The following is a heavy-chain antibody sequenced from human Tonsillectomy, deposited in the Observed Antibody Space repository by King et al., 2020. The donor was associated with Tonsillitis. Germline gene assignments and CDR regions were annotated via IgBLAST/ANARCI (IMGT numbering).Heavy chain of an antibody. V-gene: IGHV3-23*04. CDR1: GFTFSSYA. Sequence: VQLVESGGGLVQPGGSLRLSCAASGFTFSSYAMSWVRQAPGKGLEWVSAISGSGGSTYYADSVKGLFTISRDNSKNTLYLQMNSLRAEDTAVYYCAKDRGGSGSYPTYYFDYWGQGTLVTVSS. CDR3: AKDRGGSGSYPTYYFDY. D-gene: IGHD3-10*01. J-gene: IGHJ4*02. CDR2: ISGSGGST.